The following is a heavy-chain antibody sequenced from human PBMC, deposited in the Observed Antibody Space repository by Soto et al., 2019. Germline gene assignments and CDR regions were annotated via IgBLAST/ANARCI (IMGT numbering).Heavy chain of an antibody. CDR3: AKAGDYGDYGFDY. V-gene: IGHV3-23*01. D-gene: IGHD4-17*01. CDR1: GFTFSSYA. CDR2: ISGSGGST. Sequence: EVQLLESGGGLVQPGGSLRLSCAASGFTFSSYAMSWVRQAPGKGLEWVSAISGSGGSTYYADSVKGRFTISRDNSKNTLYMQMNSLRAEDTAVYYCAKAGDYGDYGFDYWGQGTLVTVSS. J-gene: IGHJ4*02.